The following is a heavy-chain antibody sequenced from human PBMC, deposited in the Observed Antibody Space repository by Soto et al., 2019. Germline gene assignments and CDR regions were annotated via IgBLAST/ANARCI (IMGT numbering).Heavy chain of an antibody. Sequence: SETLSLTCTVSGASINSDYWSWILQPPGKGLKKIGYIYYSGSTNYNPSLKSRVTISVDTSKNQFSLKLSSVTAADTAVYYCAFFFSFWSTPSSFVFYFDSWGRETLNTVSS. CDR1: GASINSDY. V-gene: IGHV4-59*08. CDR3: AFFFSFWSTPSSFVFYFDS. D-gene: IGHD3-3*01. CDR2: IYYSGST. J-gene: IGHJ4*02.